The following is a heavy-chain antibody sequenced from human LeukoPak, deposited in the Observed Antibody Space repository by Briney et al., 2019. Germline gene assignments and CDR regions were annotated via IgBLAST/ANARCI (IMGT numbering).Heavy chain of an antibody. V-gene: IGHV3-48*01. CDR2: ISSSSSII. J-gene: IGHJ4*02. CDR1: GFTFSKYN. CDR3: ARAGSLMIVV. Sequence: GGSLRLSCAASGFTFSKYNMNWVRQAPGKGLEWVSYISSSSSIIYYADSVKGRFTISRDNAKNSLYLQMNSLRAEDTAVYYCARAGSLMIVVWGQGTLVTVSS. D-gene: IGHD3-22*01.